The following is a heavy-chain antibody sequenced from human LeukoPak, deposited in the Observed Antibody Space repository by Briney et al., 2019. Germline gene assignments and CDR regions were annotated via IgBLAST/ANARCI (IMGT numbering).Heavy chain of an antibody. V-gene: IGHV3-30*04. CDR2: ISYDGSNK. CDR3: ARVRGSYYYYYMDV. CDR1: GFTFSSYA. J-gene: IGHJ6*03. D-gene: IGHD2-15*01. Sequence: GRSLRLSCAASGFTFSSYAMHWVRQAPGKGLEWVAVISYDGSNKYYADSVKGRFTISRDNSKNTLYLQMNSLRAEDTAVYYCARVRGSYYYYYMDVWGKGTTVTVSS.